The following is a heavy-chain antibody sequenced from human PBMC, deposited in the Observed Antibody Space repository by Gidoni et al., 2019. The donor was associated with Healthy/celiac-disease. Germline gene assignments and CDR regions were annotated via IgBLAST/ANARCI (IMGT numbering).Heavy chain of an antibody. D-gene: IGHD3-16*02. CDR2: MYNGGST. CDR1: GGSISSSSYY. V-gene: IGHV4-39*01. CDR3: AGSYRGNWFDP. J-gene: IGHJ5*02. Sequence: QLQLQESGPGLVKPSETLSLTCTVSGGSISSSSYYWGWIRQPPGKGLEWIGSMYNGGSTYYNPSLKSRVTFSVDTSKNQFSLKLSSVTAADTAVYYCAGSYRGNWFDPWGQGTLVTVSS.